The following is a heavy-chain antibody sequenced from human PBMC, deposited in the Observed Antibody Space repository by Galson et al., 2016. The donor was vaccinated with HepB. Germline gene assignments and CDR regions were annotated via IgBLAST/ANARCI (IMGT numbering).Heavy chain of an antibody. D-gene: IGHD1-14*01. V-gene: IGHV3-7*03. CDR2: IKQDGSEK. CDR1: GFTFSGYW. J-gene: IGHJ4*02. Sequence: SLRLSCAASGFTFSGYWMSWVRQTPGKGLEGVANIKQDGSEKYYVDSVKGRFTISRDNATNSLYLEMNSLRAEDTAVYYCARVGTRTWSFKYWGQGTLVTVSS. CDR3: ARVGTRTWSFKY.